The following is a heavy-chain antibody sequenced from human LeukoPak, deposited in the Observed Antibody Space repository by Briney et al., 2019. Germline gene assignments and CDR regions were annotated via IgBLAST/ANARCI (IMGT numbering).Heavy chain of an antibody. D-gene: IGHD3-16*01. J-gene: IGHJ4*02. Sequence: ASVKVSCKASGDSFTDYHMHWVRQAPGQGLEWMGWINPKSGGTNYAQTFQGRVTMTRDTSIRTAYMELSRLRGDDTAVYYCARIAIGGGEWHFDSWGQGTLVTVSS. CDR2: INPKSGGT. V-gene: IGHV1-2*02. CDR1: GDSFTDYH. CDR3: ARIAIGGGEWHFDS.